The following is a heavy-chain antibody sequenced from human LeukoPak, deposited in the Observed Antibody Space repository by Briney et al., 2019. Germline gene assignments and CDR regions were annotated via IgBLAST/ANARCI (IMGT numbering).Heavy chain of an antibody. D-gene: IGHD3-10*01. CDR1: GFTLSSYS. CDR2: IRSSGSYI. V-gene: IGHV3-21*04. CDR3: AKGRLVRGLITPHDY. J-gene: IGHJ4*02. Sequence: GGSLRLSCAASGFTLSSYSMNWVRQAPGKGLEWVSSIRSSGSYIDYSDSVKGRFTISRDNAKNSLYLQMNSLRAEDTAVYYCAKGRLVRGLITPHDYWGQGTLVTVSS.